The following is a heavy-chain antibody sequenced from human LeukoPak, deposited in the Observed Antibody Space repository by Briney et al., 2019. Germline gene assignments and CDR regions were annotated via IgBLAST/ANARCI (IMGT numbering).Heavy chain of an antibody. J-gene: IGHJ4*02. CDR1: GGTFSSYA. D-gene: IGHD5-24*01. CDR3: ARALDRWFDF. CDR2: ISPSSGST. Sequence: ASVKVSCKASGGTFSSYAISWVRQAPGQGLEWMGLISPSSGSTSYAQKFQGRVTMTRDTSTSTVYMELSSLRSEDTAVFYCARALDRWFDFWGQGTLVTVSS. V-gene: IGHV1-46*01.